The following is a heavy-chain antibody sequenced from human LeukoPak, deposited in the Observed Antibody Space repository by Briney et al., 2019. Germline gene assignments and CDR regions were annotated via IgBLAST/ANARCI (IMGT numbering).Heavy chain of an antibody. Sequence: ASVKVSCTASGYTFTVYYLHWVRQAPGQGLEWMGIINPSGGGTSYAQTFQGRVTMTRDTSTSTVYMELNSLRSEDTAVYYCARLFRSSSGYLMLDYWGQGTLVTVSS. J-gene: IGHJ4*02. CDR1: GYTFTVYY. CDR2: INPSGGGT. D-gene: IGHD3-22*01. CDR3: ARLFRSSSGYLMLDY. V-gene: IGHV1-46*01.